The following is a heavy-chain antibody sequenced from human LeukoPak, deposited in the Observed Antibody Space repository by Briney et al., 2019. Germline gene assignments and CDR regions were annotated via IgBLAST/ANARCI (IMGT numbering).Heavy chain of an antibody. CDR3: ARDEDIGAAVYYFDY. J-gene: IGHJ4*02. V-gene: IGHV3-30*04. CDR1: GFTFTSYS. Sequence: PGGSLRLSCAASGFTFTSYSMHWVRQAPGKGLEWVAVISSDGGDKHYADSVKGRFTISRDNSKNTLYLQMNSLRAEDTAVYYCARDEDIGAAVYYFDYWGQGTLVTVSS. D-gene: IGHD6-13*01. CDR2: ISSDGGDK.